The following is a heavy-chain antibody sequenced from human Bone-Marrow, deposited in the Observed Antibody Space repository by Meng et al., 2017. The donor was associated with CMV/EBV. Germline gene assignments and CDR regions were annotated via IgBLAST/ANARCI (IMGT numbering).Heavy chain of an antibody. CDR1: GYTFTSYG. CDR2: ISAYNGNT. Sequence: ASVKVSCKASGYTFTSYGISWVRQAPGQGLEWMGWISAYNGNTNYAQKLQGRVTMTTDTSTSTAYMELRSLRSDDTAVYYCARGHKRSGTTVTTPDYWGQGNLVNVNS. V-gene: IGHV1-18*01. J-gene: IGHJ4*02. CDR3: ARGHKRSGTTVTTPDY. D-gene: IGHD4-17*01.